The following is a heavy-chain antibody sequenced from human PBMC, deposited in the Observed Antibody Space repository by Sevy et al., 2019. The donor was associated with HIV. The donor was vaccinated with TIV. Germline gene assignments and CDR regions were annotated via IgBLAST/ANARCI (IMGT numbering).Heavy chain of an antibody. J-gene: IGHJ5*02. D-gene: IGHD4-4*01. CDR1: GDSINNGDYY. CDR3: ARTTVTTLSSARNNWFDP. V-gene: IGHV4-31*03. Sequence: SETLSLTCTVSGDSINNGDYYWSWIRQHPGKGLEWIGKIYYTGTTYYNPSLKSRLRISGERSENTLSLSLRSVTAADTAVYYCARTTVTTLSSARNNWFDPWGQGTLVTVSS. CDR2: IYYTGTT.